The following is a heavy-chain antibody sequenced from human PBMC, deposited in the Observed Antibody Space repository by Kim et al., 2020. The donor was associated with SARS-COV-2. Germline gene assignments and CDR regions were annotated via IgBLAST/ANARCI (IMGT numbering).Heavy chain of an antibody. Sequence: GGSLRLSCAASGFTFSSYAMSWVRQAPGKGLEWVSVIYSGGSSTYYADSVKGRFTISRDNSKNTLYLQMNSLRAEDTAVYYCAKAVQYYDSGGVDVFDIWGQGTMVTVSS. V-gene: IGHV3-23*03. CDR2: IYSGGSST. J-gene: IGHJ3*02. D-gene: IGHD3-22*01. CDR3: AKAVQYYDSGGVDVFDI. CDR1: GFTFSSYA.